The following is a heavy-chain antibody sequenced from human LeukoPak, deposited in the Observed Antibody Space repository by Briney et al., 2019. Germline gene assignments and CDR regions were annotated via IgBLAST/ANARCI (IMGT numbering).Heavy chain of an antibody. Sequence: SETLSLTCTVSGGSISSSSYYWGWVRQPPGKGLEWIGSIHYSGSTYYNPSLKSRLTMSVDTSKNQFSPKLSSVTAADTAVYYCASYCSGGTCYLGFDYWGQGTLVTVSS. V-gene: IGHV4-39*01. D-gene: IGHD2-15*01. CDR3: ASYCSGGTCYLGFDY. J-gene: IGHJ4*02. CDR2: IHYSGST. CDR1: GGSISSSSYY.